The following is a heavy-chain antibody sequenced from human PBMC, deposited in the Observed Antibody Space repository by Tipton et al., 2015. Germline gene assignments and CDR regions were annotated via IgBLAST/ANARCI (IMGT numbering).Heavy chain of an antibody. CDR1: GFTFSSYS. V-gene: IGHV3-48*01. Sequence: SLRLSCAASGFTFSSYSMNWVRQAPGKGLEWVSYISTSGTTIYYADSVKGRFTISRDNAKNTVYLQMNSLSAEDTALYYCARILVGSTRSFDIWGQGTMVTVSS. CDR3: ARILVGSTRSFDI. J-gene: IGHJ3*02. D-gene: IGHD1-26*01. CDR2: ISTSGTTI.